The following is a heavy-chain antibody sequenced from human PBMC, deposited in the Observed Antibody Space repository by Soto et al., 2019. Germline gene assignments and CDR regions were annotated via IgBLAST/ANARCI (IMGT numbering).Heavy chain of an antibody. CDR2: INAGNGNT. D-gene: IGHD5-18*01. Sequence: QVQLVQSGAEVKKPGASVKVSCKASGYTFTSYAMHWVRQAPGQRLEWMGWINAGNGNTKYSQKFQGRVTITRDTSASTAYMELISLSSEDTAVYYCARDYVDTAMVVWMGKHLDHWGQGTLVTVSS. J-gene: IGHJ5*02. V-gene: IGHV1-3*01. CDR3: ARDYVDTAMVVWMGKHLDH. CDR1: GYTFTSYA.